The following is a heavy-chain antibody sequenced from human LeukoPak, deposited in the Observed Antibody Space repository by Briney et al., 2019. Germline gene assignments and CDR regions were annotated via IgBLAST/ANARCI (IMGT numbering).Heavy chain of an antibody. J-gene: IGHJ4*02. CDR1: GFTFSNYA. CDR2: IRYDGSNK. CDR3: AKPVLLWFGELER. D-gene: IGHD3-10*01. V-gene: IGHV3-30*02. Sequence: GGSLRLSCAASGFTFSNYAMSWVRQAPGKGLEWVAFIRYDGSNKYYADSVKGRFTISRDNSKNTLYLQMNSLRAEDTAVYYCAKPVLLWFGELERWGQGTLVTVSS.